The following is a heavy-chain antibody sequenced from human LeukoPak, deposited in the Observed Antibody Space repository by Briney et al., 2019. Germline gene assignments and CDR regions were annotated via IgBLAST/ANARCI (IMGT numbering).Heavy chain of an antibody. J-gene: IGHJ6*04. Sequence: PGGSLRLSCGASGFTFNNYNMNWVRQAPGKALEWVSSITSSGTYIFYADSVKGRFTISRDNAKNSLYLQMNSLRAEDTAVYYCAELGITMIGGVWGEGTTVTISS. CDR1: GFTFNNYN. CDR2: ITSSGTYI. D-gene: IGHD3-10*02. CDR3: AELGITMIGGV. V-gene: IGHV3-21*01.